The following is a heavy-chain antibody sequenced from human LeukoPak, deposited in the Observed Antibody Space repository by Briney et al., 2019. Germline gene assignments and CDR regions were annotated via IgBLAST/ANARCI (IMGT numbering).Heavy chain of an antibody. J-gene: IGHJ3*02. V-gene: IGHV3-9*03. CDR2: ISWNSGST. CDR1: GFTFDDYA. CDR3: AKDEFVASDFTGAFDI. Sequence: PGGSLRLSCAASGFTFDDYAMHWVRQAPGKGLEWVSGISWNSGSTGYADSVKGRFTTSRDNAKNSLFLQMNSLRAEDMALYYCAKDEFVASDFTGAFDIWGQGTMVTVSS. D-gene: IGHD2-8*02.